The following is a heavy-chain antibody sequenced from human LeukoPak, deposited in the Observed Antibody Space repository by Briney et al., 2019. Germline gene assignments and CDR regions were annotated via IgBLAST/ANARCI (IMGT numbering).Heavy chain of an antibody. D-gene: IGHD6-19*01. CDR2: IYYSGST. J-gene: IGHJ3*02. Sequence: SETLSLTCTVSGGSISSSSYYWGWIRQPPGKGLEWIGSIYYSGSTYYNPSLKSRVTISVDTSKNQFSLKLSSVTAADTAVYYCARGPQWLVRRGAFDIWGQGTMVTVSS. CDR3: ARGPQWLVRRGAFDI. V-gene: IGHV4-39*07. CDR1: GGSISSSSYY.